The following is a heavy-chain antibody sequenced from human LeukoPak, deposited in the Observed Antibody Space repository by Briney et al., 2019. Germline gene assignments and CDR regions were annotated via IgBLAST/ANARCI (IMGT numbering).Heavy chain of an antibody. Sequence: RAGGSLRLSCAASGFTFSSYAMHWVRQAPGKGLEWVAVIWYDGSNQYYVDSVKGRFTVSRDNAKSTLYLQMNSLRAEDTAVYYCATDRNSGKYYDYWGQGTLVTVSS. J-gene: IGHJ4*02. V-gene: IGHV3-33*08. CDR1: GFTFSSYA. CDR3: ATDRNSGKYYDY. D-gene: IGHD1-26*01. CDR2: IWYDGSNQ.